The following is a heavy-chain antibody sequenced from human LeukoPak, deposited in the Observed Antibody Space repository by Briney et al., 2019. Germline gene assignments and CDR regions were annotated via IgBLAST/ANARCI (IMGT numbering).Heavy chain of an antibody. CDR2: IYPGDSDT. D-gene: IGHD2-2*01. CDR3: ARNHIVVVPGYFDY. V-gene: IGHV5-51*01. Sequence: KISCKGSGYSFTSYWIGWVRQMPGKGREWMWIIYPGDSDTRYSPSFQGQVTISADKSISTAYLQWSSLKASDTAMYYCARNHIVVVPGYFDYWGQRTLVTVSS. CDR1: GYSFTSYW. J-gene: IGHJ4*02.